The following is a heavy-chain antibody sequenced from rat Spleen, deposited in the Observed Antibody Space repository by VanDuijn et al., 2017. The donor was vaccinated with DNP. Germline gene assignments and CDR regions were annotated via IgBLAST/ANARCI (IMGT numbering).Heavy chain of an antibody. Sequence: QVQLKETGPGLVQPTQTLSITCTVSGFSLTSYYMQWVRQTPGKGLEWMGFIRSGGSTEYNSEFKSRLSISRDTSKNQVFLKMNSLKTEDTGVYYCARTMMVPYWYFDFWGPGTMVTVSS. D-gene: IGHD1-12*02. J-gene: IGHJ1*01. CDR1: GFSLTSYY. V-gene: IGHV2-65*01. CDR3: ARTMMVPYWYFDF. CDR2: IRSGGST.